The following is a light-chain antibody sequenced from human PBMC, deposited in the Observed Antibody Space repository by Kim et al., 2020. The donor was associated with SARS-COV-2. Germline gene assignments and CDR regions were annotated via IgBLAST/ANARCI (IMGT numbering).Light chain of an antibody. Sequence: VSPGQTASITCSGDNLGDRYTCWYQQRPGQSPLLVIYQDNKRPSGVPVRFAGSNSGNTATLTISGTQSMDEADYYCQAWDNYTMIFGGGTQLTVL. J-gene: IGLJ2*01. V-gene: IGLV3-1*01. CDR2: QDN. CDR3: QAWDNYTMI. CDR1: NLGDRY.